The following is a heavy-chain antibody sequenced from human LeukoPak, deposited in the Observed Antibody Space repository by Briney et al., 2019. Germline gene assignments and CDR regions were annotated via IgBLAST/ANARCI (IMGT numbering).Heavy chain of an antibody. CDR1: GYSFSNYW. D-gene: IGHD5-12*01. Sequence: GESLKISCQGSGYSFSNYWIGWVRQVPGKGLELMGTIYPADSDTRYSPSFQGQVTFSAGKSISTAYLQWGSLKASDTAIYYCARRRVRGYDHYSYALDVWGQGTTVTVSS. V-gene: IGHV5-51*01. CDR2: IYPADSDT. J-gene: IGHJ6*02. CDR3: ARRRVRGYDHYSYALDV.